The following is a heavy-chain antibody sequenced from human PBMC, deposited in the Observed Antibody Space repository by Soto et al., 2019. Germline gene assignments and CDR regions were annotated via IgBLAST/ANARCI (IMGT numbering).Heavy chain of an antibody. Sequence: QVQLVQSGAEVKKPGASVKVSCKASGYTFTSYAMHWVRQAPGQRLEWMGWINAGNGNTKYSQKFQGRVTITRDTSASTAYMELSSLRSEDTAVYYCARGPDYYDSSGYYGWFDPWGQGTLVTVSS. V-gene: IGHV1-3*01. D-gene: IGHD3-22*01. CDR3: ARGPDYYDSSGYYGWFDP. J-gene: IGHJ5*02. CDR2: INAGNGNT. CDR1: GYTFTSYA.